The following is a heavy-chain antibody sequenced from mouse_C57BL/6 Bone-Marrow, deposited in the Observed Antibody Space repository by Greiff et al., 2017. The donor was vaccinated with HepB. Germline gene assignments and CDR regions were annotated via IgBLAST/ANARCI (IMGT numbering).Heavy chain of an antibody. Sequence: DVKLVESGGGLVKPGGSLKLSCAASGFTFSSYAMSWVRQTPEKRLEWVATISDGGSYTYYPDNVKGRFTISRDNAKNNLYLQMSHLKSEDTAMYYCARDGAYYYGSSYGYWGQGTTLTVSS. D-gene: IGHD1-1*01. CDR3: ARDGAYYYGSSYGY. CDR2: ISDGGSYT. V-gene: IGHV5-4*01. J-gene: IGHJ2*01. CDR1: GFTFSSYA.